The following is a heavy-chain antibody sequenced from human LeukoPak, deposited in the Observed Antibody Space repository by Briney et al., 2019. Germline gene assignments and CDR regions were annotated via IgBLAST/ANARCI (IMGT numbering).Heavy chain of an antibody. D-gene: IGHD6-13*01. CDR2: IYYSGST. J-gene: IGHJ4*02. CDR1: GGSISSYY. Sequence: PSETLSLTCTVSGGSISSYYWSWIRQPPGKGLERIGYIYYSGSTNYNPSLKSRVTISVDTSKNQFSLKLSSVTAADTAVYYCARRSSLQYYFDYWGQGTLVTVSS. V-gene: IGHV4-59*08. CDR3: ARRSSLQYYFDY.